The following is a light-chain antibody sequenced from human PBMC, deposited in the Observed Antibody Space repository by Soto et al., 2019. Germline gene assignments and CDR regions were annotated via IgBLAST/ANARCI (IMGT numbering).Light chain of an antibody. J-gene: IGLJ2*01. Sequence: QSALTQPASVSGSPGQSITISCTGTSSDVGSYNVVSWYQQHPGKAPKLMIYEVTKRPSGVSNRSSGSKSGNTASLTISGLQAEDEADYYCCSYAGSSTFVVFGGGTKLTVL. CDR1: SSDVGSYNV. CDR2: EVT. CDR3: CSYAGSSTFVV. V-gene: IGLV2-23*02.